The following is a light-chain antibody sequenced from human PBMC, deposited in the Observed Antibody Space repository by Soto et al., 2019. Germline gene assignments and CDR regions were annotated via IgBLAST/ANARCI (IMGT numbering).Light chain of an antibody. CDR2: ATS. J-gene: IGKJ3*01. Sequence: EIVLTQSPGTLSLSPGERATLSCRASQSVDSNYLAWYQQKPGQAPRVVIYATSSRATGVPDRFSGSGSGTDFALPISRLEPEDFAVFYCQQYGTSPLTFGRGTKVDI. CDR3: QQYGTSPLT. V-gene: IGKV3-20*01. CDR1: QSVDSNY.